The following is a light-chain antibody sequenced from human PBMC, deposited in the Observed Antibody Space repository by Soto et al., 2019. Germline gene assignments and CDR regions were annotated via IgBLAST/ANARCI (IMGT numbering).Light chain of an antibody. J-gene: IGLJ1*01. CDR1: SSDVGGYNY. V-gene: IGLV2-8*01. CDR3: SSYAGSTNPNFV. CDR2: EVN. Sequence: QSVLTQPPSASGSPGQSVTISCTGTSSDVGGYNYVSWYQQHPGKAPKLMIYEVNKRPSGVPDRFSGSKSGNTASPTVSGLQAEDEADYYCSSYAGSTNPNFVFGTGTKVTVV.